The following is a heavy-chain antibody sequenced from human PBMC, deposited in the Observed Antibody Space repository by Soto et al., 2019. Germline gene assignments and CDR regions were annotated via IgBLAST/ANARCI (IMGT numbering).Heavy chain of an antibody. Sequence: QVQLVESGGGVVQPGRPLRLSCAASGFTFSTYAMYWVRQAPGKGLEWVAVISYGGSKKYYADSVKGRFTISRDNPKNRVYLQMNSLRADDTAVYYCARDSHCGGDCYLYDFDYWGQGTLVTVSS. CDR2: ISYGGSKK. CDR1: GFTFSTYA. D-gene: IGHD2-21*02. V-gene: IGHV3-30-3*01. J-gene: IGHJ4*02. CDR3: ARDSHCGGDCYLYDFDY.